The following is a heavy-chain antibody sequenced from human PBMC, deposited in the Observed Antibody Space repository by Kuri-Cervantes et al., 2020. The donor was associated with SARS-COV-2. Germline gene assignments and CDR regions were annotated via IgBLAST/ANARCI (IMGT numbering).Heavy chain of an antibody. CDR1: GYTFTGYY. CDR3: ARASIDYSNYFGWFDP. V-gene: IGHV1-2*04. J-gene: IGHJ5*02. D-gene: IGHD4-11*01. Sequence: ASVKVSCKATGYTFTGYYMHWVRQAPGQGLEWMGWINPNSGGTNYAQKFQGWVIMTRDTSISTAYMELSRLRSDDTAVYYCARASIDYSNYFGWFDPWGQGTLVTVSS. CDR2: INPNSGGT.